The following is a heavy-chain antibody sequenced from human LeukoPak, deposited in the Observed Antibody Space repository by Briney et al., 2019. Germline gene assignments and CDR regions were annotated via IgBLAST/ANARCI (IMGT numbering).Heavy chain of an antibody. J-gene: IGHJ4*02. V-gene: IGHV3-74*01. Sequence: GGSLRLSCAASGFTFSSFWMHWVRQTPGKGLVWVSRLNSDGISTNYADSMKGRFTISRDNAKNTLYLQMNSLRAEDTAVYYCARVQYYYDSRGYYHPYFDYWGQGTLVTVSS. CDR3: ARVQYYYDSRGYYHPYFDY. CDR2: LNSDGIST. CDR1: GFTFSSFW. D-gene: IGHD3-22*01.